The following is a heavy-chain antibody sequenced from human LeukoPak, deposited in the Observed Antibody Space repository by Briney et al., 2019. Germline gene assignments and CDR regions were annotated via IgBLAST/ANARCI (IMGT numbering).Heavy chain of an antibody. Sequence: SPTLSLTCTVSGGSISSGGYYWSWIRQHPGKGLEWIGYIYYSGSTYYNPSLKSRVSISVDTSKNQFSLKLTSVTAADTAVYYCARSHKWELPTTWGQGTLVTVSS. J-gene: IGHJ5*02. CDR2: IYYSGST. D-gene: IGHD1-26*01. CDR3: ARSHKWELPTT. V-gene: IGHV4-31*03. CDR1: GGSISSGGYY.